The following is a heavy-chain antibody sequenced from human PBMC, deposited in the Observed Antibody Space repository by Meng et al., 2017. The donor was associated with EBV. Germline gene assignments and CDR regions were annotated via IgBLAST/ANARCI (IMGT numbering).Heavy chain of an antibody. CDR3: ARRSLDYYDSSGFDY. V-gene: IGHV4-4*03. CDR2: IYHSGST. J-gene: IGHJ4*02. Sequence: GQRQESGPGRVKPPGHLALTCDGSGGSISSINWWSWGRQPPGKGLEWIGEIYHSGSTNYNPSLKSRVTISVDKSKNQFSLKLSSVTAADTAVYYCARRSLDYYDSSGFDYWGQGTLVTVSS. CDR1: GGSISSINW. D-gene: IGHD3-22*01.